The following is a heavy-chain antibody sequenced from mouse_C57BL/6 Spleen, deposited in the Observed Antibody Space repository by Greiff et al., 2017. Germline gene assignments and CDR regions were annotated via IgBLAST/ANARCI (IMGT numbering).Heavy chain of an antibody. Sequence: QVQLKESGAELARPGASVKLSCKASGYTFTSYGISWVKQRTGQGLEWIGEIYPRSGNTYYNEKFKGKATLTADKSSSPAYMELRSLTSEDSAVYFCANSSGYYFDYWGQGTTLTVSS. D-gene: IGHD3-2*02. V-gene: IGHV1-81*01. J-gene: IGHJ2*01. CDR3: ANSSGYYFDY. CDR2: IYPRSGNT. CDR1: GYTFTSYG.